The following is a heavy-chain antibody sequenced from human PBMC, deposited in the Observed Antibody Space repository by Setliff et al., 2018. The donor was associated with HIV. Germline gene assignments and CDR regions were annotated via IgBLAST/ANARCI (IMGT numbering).Heavy chain of an antibody. D-gene: IGHD3-16*01. J-gene: IGHJ5*02. CDR1: GGTFSSYA. CDR3: AKDRGRGNWLDP. V-gene: IGHV1-69*10. Sequence: SVKVSCKASGGTFSSYAISWVRQAPGQGLEWMGGIIPIIGRTNQAQKFQGRVTITADKSTNTAYMELSSLRSEDTAVYYCAKDRGRGNWLDPWGQGTLVTVSS. CDR2: IIPIIGRT.